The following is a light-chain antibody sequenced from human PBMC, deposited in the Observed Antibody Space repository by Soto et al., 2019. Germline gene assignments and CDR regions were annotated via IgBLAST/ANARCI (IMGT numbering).Light chain of an antibody. Sequence: DIQMTQFPLSLSASVGHRGTITCRASQTIRSHLTWYQQKPGEAPKIVIYATSTLQSGVPSRFSGSVSGTDFILTISSLQPEDFATYYCQQTYRTPLTFGGGTKVDIK. CDR1: QTIRSH. J-gene: IGKJ4*01. CDR3: QQTYRTPLT. V-gene: IGKV1-39*01. CDR2: ATS.